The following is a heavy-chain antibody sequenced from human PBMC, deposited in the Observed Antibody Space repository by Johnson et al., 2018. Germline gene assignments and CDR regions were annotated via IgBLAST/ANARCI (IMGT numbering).Heavy chain of an antibody. V-gene: IGHV3-49*03. D-gene: IGHD3-9*01. J-gene: IGHJ3*02. CDR1: GFTFGDYA. Sequence: VQLQESGGGLVQXGRSLRLXCTASGFTFGDYAMSWFRQAPGKGLEWVGFIRSKAYGGTTEYAASVKGRFTISRDDSKSIAYLQMNSLKTEDTAVYYCTRDDILTGYYNPGAFDIWGQGTMVTVSS. CDR2: IRSKAYGGTT. CDR3: TRDDILTGYYNPGAFDI.